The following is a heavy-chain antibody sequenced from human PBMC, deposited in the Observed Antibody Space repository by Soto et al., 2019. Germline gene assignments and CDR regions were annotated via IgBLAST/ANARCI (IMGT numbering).Heavy chain of an antibody. V-gene: IGHV4-59*01. CDR1: GGSTSSYY. J-gene: IGHJ6*02. CDR2: IHYGVST. Sequence: SETLSPTCTVAGGSTSSYYCSWVRQPPEKVLGWVGYIHYGVSTNYNTTLKTRVPIPVDTTKNKFSLKLRSVTVADTAVYYCARGPVDYYYGMDVWGQGTTVTVSS. CDR3: ARGPVDYYYGMDV.